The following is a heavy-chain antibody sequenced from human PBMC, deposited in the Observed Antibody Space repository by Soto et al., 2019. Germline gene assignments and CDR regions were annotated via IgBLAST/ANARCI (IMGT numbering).Heavy chain of an antibody. V-gene: IGHV1-3*01. J-gene: IGHJ5*02. D-gene: IGHD5-12*01. CDR1: GYTFTSYV. CDR3: TTQNVAPNWFDP. CDR2: INAGNGNT. Sequence: GASVKVSCKASGYTFTSYVIHWVRQAPGQRLEWMGWINAGNGNTKYSQKFQGRVTFTGDTYANTLYLQMNSLKTEDTAVYYCTTQNVAPNWFDPWGQGTLVTVSS.